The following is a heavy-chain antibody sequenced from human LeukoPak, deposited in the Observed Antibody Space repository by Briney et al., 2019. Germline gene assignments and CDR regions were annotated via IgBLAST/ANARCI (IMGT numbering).Heavy chain of an antibody. CDR3: ARFSTIAAAGPPPDAFDI. V-gene: IGHV5-51*03. CDR2: IYPGDSDT. J-gene: IGHJ3*02. D-gene: IGHD6-13*01. Sequence: KPGESLKISCKGSGYSFTRYWIGWVRQMPGKGLEWMGIIYPGDSDTRYSPSFQGQVTISADKSISTAYLQWSSLKASDTAMYYCARFSTIAAAGPPPDAFDIWGQGTMVTVSS. CDR1: GYSFTRYW.